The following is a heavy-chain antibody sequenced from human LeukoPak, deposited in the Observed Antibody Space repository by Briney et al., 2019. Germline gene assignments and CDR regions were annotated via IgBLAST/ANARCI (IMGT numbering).Heavy chain of an antibody. D-gene: IGHD1-26*01. Sequence: GGSLRLSXAASGFTFSSYSMNWVRQAPGKGLEWVSYISSSSSTIYYADSVKGRFTISRDNAKNSLYLQMNSLRAEDTAVYYCARDSVGATGGLIYFDYWGQGTLVTVFS. CDR3: ARDSVGATGGLIYFDY. V-gene: IGHV3-48*01. CDR2: ISSSSSTI. CDR1: GFTFSSYS. J-gene: IGHJ4*02.